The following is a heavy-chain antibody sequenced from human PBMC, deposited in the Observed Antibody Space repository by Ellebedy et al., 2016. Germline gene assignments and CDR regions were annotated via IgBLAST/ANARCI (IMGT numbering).Heavy chain of an antibody. CDR3: ARDQEWLPTVYYYGVDV. Sequence: SEPLSLTXTVSGYSIRNGYYWGWIRQPPGKWLEWIGSVYQSGSAYYNPSLKSRVTISVDTSKNQFSLKVTSVTAADTAVYYCARDQEWLPTVYYYGVDVWGQGTTVTVSS. J-gene: IGHJ6*02. CDR1: GYSIRNGYY. V-gene: IGHV4-38-2*02. D-gene: IGHD6-19*01. CDR2: VYQSGSA.